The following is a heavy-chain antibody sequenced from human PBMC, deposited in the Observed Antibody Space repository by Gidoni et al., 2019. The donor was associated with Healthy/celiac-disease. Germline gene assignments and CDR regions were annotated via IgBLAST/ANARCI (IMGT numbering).Heavy chain of an antibody. V-gene: IGHV3-15*01. Sequence: EVQLVESGGGLVKPGGSLRLSCAASGFTFSTAWMRWVRQAPGKGLEWVGRIKSKTDGGTTDYAAPVKGRFTISRDDSKNTLYLQMNSLKTEDTAVYYCTTPDEPVLWFGAVGMDVWGQGTTVTVSS. CDR2: IKSKTDGGTT. J-gene: IGHJ6*02. CDR3: TTPDEPVLWFGAVGMDV. CDR1: GFTFSTAW. D-gene: IGHD3-10*01.